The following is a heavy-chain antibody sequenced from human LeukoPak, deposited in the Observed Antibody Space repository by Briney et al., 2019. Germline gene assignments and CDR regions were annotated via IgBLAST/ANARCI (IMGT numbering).Heavy chain of an antibody. J-gene: IGHJ5*02. Sequence: ASVKVSCKASGYTFIGYDMHWVRQAPGQGLEWMGWINPNSGGTNYAQKFQGRVTMTRDTSISTAYMELSRLRSDDTAVYYCARVMIYYYGSGSYYNWFDPWGQGTLVTVSS. CDR1: GYTFIGYD. D-gene: IGHD3-10*01. V-gene: IGHV1-2*02. CDR3: ARVMIYYYGSGSYYNWFDP. CDR2: INPNSGGT.